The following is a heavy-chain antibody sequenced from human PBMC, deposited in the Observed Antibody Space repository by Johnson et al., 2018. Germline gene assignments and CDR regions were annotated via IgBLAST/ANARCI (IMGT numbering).Heavy chain of an antibody. D-gene: IGHD2-2*01. Sequence: QVQLRESGPGLVKPSETLSLICTVSGVSLSLYQWSWIRQTPGKGLEWIWVIYESGRTHYNHSLTSRVTISLGASKNQFSLKLTSVTAADTAVYYCARDSFSSTTSSNDGFDIWGQGTMVIVSS. V-gene: IGHV4-59*01. CDR2: IYESGRT. CDR1: GVSLSLYQ. CDR3: ARDSFSSTTSSNDGFDI. J-gene: IGHJ3*02.